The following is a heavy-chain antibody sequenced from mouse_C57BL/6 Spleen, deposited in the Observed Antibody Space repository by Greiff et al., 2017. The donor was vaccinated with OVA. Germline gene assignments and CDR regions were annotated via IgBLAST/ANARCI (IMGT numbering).Heavy chain of an antibody. V-gene: IGHV1-72*01. D-gene: IGHD2-3*01. CDR3: AREALYDGYCGY. J-gene: IGHJ2*01. Sequence: QVQLQQSGAELVKPGASVKLSCKASGYTFTSYWMHWVKQRPGRGLEWIGRIDPYSGGTNYNQKFKSKATLTVDKPSSTAYMQLSRLTSEEAAVYYGAREALYDGYCGYWGQGTTLTVSS. CDR1: GYTFTSYW. CDR2: IDPYSGGT.